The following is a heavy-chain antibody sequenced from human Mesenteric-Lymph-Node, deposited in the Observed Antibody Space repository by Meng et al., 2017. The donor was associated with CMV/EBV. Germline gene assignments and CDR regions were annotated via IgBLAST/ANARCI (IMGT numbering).Heavy chain of an antibody. Sequence: CKAAGYTLNSKGNSWVRQATGKRLEWMGWISDYNGNTNNAQRCQDRVTMTTDTSTTTAYMELRSLRSDDSAMYYCAREDSSGWFVYWGQGTLVTVSS. CDR3: AREDSSGWFVY. CDR2: ISDYNGNT. D-gene: IGHD6-19*01. CDR1: GYTLNSKG. J-gene: IGHJ5*01. V-gene: IGHV1-18*01.